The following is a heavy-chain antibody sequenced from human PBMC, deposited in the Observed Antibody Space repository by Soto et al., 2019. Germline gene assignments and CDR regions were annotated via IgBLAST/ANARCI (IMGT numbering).Heavy chain of an antibody. V-gene: IGHV4-34*01. CDR3: ARGPYYYGSGSSYYYYYYMDV. CDR2: INHSGST. D-gene: IGHD3-10*01. Sequence: SETLSLTCAVYGGSFSGYYWSWIRQPPGKGLEWIGEINHSGSTNYNPSLKSRVTTSVDTSKNQFSLKLSSVTAADTAVYYCARGPYYYGSGSSYYYYYYMDVWGKGTTVTVSS. J-gene: IGHJ6*03. CDR1: GGSFSGYY.